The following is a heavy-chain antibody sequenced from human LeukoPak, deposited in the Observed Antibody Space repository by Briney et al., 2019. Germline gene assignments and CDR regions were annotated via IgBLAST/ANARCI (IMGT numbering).Heavy chain of an antibody. CDR3: SGDLGGSYNDY. CDR2: INPSGGTT. Sequence: ASVKVSCKASGYTFSTYYMHWVRQAPGQGLEWVGIINPSGGTTTYAQKFQGRVTMTRDTSTSTVYMELSSLRIEDTAVYYCSGDLGGSYNDYWGQGTMVTVSS. D-gene: IGHD1-26*01. V-gene: IGHV1-46*01. CDR1: GYTFSTYY. J-gene: IGHJ4*02.